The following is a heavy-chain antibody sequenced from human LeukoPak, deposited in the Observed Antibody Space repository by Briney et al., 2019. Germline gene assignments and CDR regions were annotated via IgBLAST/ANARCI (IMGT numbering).Heavy chain of an antibody. V-gene: IGHV3-30*18. CDR1: GFTFTTFG. J-gene: IGHJ4*02. CDR2: ISPDGKIE. D-gene: IGHD5-18*01. CDR3: AKINSDDDY. Sequence: PGGSLRLSCAASGFTFTTFGIHWVRQAPGKGLEWVAAISPDGKIEYYTDSVKGRFTVSRDNSKNMIYLQMNSLRGEDSAVYFCAKINSDDDYWGQGALVTVSS.